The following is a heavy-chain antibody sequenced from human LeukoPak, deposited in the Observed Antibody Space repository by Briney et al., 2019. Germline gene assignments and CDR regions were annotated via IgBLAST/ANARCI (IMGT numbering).Heavy chain of an antibody. CDR2: ISAYNGNT. D-gene: IGHD2-8*01. CDR1: GYTFTSYG. V-gene: IGHV1-18*01. J-gene: IGHJ3*02. CDR3: VRVCYYPEGLRAFDI. Sequence: ASVKVSCKASGYTFTSYGISWVRQAPGQGLEWMGWISAYNGNTNYAQKLQGRVTMTTDTSTSTAYMELRSLRSDDTAVYYCVRVCYYPEGLRAFDIWGQGTMVTVSS.